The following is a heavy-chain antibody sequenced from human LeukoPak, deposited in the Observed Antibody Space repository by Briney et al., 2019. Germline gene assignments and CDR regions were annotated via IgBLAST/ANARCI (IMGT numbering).Heavy chain of an antibody. CDR2: ISYDGSNK. J-gene: IGHJ4*02. CDR3: AKDGDYYGSGKGGFDY. V-gene: IGHV3-30*18. D-gene: IGHD3-10*01. Sequence: GRSLRLSCAASGFTFSSYGMHWVRQAPGKGLEWVAVISYDGSNKYYADSVKGRFTISRDNSKNTLYLQMNSLRAEDTAVYYCAKDGDYYGSGKGGFDYWGQGTLVTVSS. CDR1: GFTFSSYG.